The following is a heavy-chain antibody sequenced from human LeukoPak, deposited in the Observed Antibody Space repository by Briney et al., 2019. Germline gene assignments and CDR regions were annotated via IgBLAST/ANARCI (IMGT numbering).Heavy chain of an antibody. V-gene: IGHV3-30*03. CDR3: ARDRAWNYFDY. CDR2: ISNDGSRK. J-gene: IGHJ4*02. Sequence: SGGSLRLSCAPSGFTFSRHGMHWVRQAPGKGLEWVAIISNDGSRKYYAHSVEGRFTISRDNSKNTLCLQMDSLRAEDTAVYYCARDRAWNYFDYWGQGTLVTVSS. CDR1: GFTFSRHG. D-gene: IGHD3-3*01.